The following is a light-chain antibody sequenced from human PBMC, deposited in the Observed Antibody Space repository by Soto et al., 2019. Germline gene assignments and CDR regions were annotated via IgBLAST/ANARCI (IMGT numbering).Light chain of an antibody. CDR3: MQATHFPRT. CDR2: KIS. V-gene: IGKV2-24*01. Sequence: DVVMTQTPLSSPVTLGQPASISCRSSQNLLHSNGKTYLSWLQQRPGQPPRPLIYKISNRFSGVPHIFTGSGAGTEFTLKISRVEPEDVAIYYCMQATHFPRTFGQGTKVEI. CDR1: QNLLHSNGKTY. J-gene: IGKJ1*01.